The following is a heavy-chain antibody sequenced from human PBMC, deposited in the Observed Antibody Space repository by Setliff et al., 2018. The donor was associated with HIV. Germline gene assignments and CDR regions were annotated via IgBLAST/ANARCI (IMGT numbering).Heavy chain of an antibody. D-gene: IGHD4-17*01. Sequence: GGSLRLSCAASGFSFSYAWMSWVRQAPGKGLEWVGHIRSKANGGTTEYAAPVKGRFTISRDDSRDTVYLDMNSLKTEDTAMYYCARGRINYGDYYYWGQGTLVTVSS. CDR3: ARGRINYGDYYY. J-gene: IGHJ4*02. V-gene: IGHV3-15*01. CDR1: GFSFSYAW. CDR2: IRSKANGGTT.